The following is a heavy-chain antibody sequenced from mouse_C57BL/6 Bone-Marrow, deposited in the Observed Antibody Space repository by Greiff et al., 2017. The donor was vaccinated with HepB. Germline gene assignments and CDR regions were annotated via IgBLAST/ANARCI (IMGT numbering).Heavy chain of an antibody. CDR3: ARGHYYGPRH. J-gene: IGHJ2*01. V-gene: IGHV1-50*01. CDR2: IDPSDSYT. D-gene: IGHD1-2*01. Sequence: QVQLQQSGAELVKPGASVKLSCKASGYTFTSYWMQWVKQRPGQGLEWIGEIDPSDSYTNYNQKFKGKATLTVDTSSSTAYMQLSSLTSEDSAVYDCARGHYYGPRHWGQGTTLTVSS. CDR1: GYTFTSYW.